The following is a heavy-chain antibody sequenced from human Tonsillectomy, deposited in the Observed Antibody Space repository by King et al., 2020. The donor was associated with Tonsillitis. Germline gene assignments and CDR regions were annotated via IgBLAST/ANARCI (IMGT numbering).Heavy chain of an antibody. CDR1: GFTFGDYA. D-gene: IGHD3-10*01. Sequence: VQLVESGGGLVQPGRSLRLSCTASGFTFGDYAMTWFRQAPGKGLEWVGLIRSKAYGGTTEYAASVKGRFIISRDDSKSIAYLQMNSLKTEDTAVYYCTRLRLVRVVIGNWFDPWGQGTLVTVSS. CDR3: TRLRLVRVVIGNWFDP. CDR2: IRSKAYGGTT. J-gene: IGHJ5*02. V-gene: IGHV3-49*03.